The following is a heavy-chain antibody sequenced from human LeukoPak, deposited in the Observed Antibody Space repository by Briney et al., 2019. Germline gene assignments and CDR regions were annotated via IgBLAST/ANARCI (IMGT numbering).Heavy chain of an antibody. Sequence: NPSETLSLTCAVYGGSFSGYYWSWIRQPPGKGLEWIGEINHSGSTNYNPSLKSRVTISVDTSKNQFSLKLSSVTAADTAVYYCAREEPYDFWSGYYWRYGMDVWGQGTTVTVSS. CDR1: GGSFSGYY. D-gene: IGHD3-3*01. CDR2: INHSGST. CDR3: AREEPYDFWSGYYWRYGMDV. V-gene: IGHV4-34*01. J-gene: IGHJ6*02.